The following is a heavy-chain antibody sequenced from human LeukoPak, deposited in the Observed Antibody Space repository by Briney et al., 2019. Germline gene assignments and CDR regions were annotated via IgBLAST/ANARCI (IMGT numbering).Heavy chain of an antibody. V-gene: IGHV4-59*01. CDR3: ARADPPFWSGRLDAFDI. Sequence: PSETLSLTCTVSGGSISSYYWSWIRQPPGKGLEWIGYIYYSGSTNYNPSLKSRVTISVDTSKNQFSLKLSSVTAADTAVYYCARADPPFWSGRLDAFDIWGQGTMVTVSS. D-gene: IGHD3-3*01. J-gene: IGHJ3*02. CDR2: IYYSGST. CDR1: GGSISSYY.